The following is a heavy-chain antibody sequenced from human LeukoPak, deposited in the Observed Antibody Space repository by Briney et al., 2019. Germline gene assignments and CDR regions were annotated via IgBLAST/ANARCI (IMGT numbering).Heavy chain of an antibody. CDR2: IRAKDHGGTT. Sequence: GGSLRLSCAASGFTFSSYEMNWVRQAPGKGLECVGFIRAKDHGGTTEYAASVKGRFTISRDDSKSIAYLQMNSLKTEDTAMYYCTRRRFGPVGFDVWGQGTMVTVSS. CDR3: TRRRFGPVGFDV. J-gene: IGHJ3*01. D-gene: IGHD3-10*01. V-gene: IGHV3-49*04. CDR1: GFTFSSYE.